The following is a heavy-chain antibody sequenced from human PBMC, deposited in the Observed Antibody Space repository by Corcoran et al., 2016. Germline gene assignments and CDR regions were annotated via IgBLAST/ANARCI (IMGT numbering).Heavy chain of an antibody. D-gene: IGHD4-17*01. J-gene: IGHJ3*02. CDR1: GFTFSNAW. Sequence: EVQLVESGGGLVKPGGSLRLSCAASGFTFSNAWMSWVRQAPGKGLEWVGRINSKTDGGTTDYAAPGKGRFTISSDDSKNTLYLQRNSLKTEDTALYYCTTNAHDYGDAGAFDIWGQGTKVSVSS. CDR3: TTNAHDYGDAGAFDI. V-gene: IGHV3-15*01. CDR2: INSKTDGGTT.